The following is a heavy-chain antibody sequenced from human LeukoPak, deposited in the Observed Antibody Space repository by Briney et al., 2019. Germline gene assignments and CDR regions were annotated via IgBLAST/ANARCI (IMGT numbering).Heavy chain of an antibody. CDR2: IYDSGST. CDR3: ASLTTAEAFDI. CDR1: GGSISSYY. J-gene: IGHJ3*02. D-gene: IGHD3-22*01. V-gene: IGHV4-59*01. Sequence: SETLSLTCTVSGGSISSYYWSWIRQPPGKGLERIGYIYDSGSTNYNPSLKSRVTISVGTSKNEFSLKLSSVTAADTAVYYCASLTTAEAFDIWGQGTMVTVSS.